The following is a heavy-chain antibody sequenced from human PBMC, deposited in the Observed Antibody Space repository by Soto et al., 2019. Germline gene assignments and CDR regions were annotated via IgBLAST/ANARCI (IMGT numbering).Heavy chain of an antibody. CDR1: GYTFTSYG. CDR2: ISTYNGNT. CDR3: ARAGEKAARPCWYFDL. J-gene: IGHJ2*01. V-gene: IGHV1-18*01. Sequence: GASLKVSCKASGYTFTSYGISWVPQAPGQGLEWMGWISTYNGNTNYAQKLQGRVTMTTDTSTSTAYMELRSLRSDDTAVYYCARAGEKAARPCWYFDLWGRGXPVTVYS. D-gene: IGHD6-6*01.